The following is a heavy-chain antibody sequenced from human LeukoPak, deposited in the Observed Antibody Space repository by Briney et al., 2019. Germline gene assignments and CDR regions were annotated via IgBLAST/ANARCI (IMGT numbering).Heavy chain of an antibody. CDR2: IFYSGTT. V-gene: IGHV4-39*01. CDR1: GGSISSSSYY. CDR3: ASENCSGTSCSSFDY. J-gene: IGHJ4*02. D-gene: IGHD2-2*01. Sequence: SETLSLTCTVSGGSISSSSYYWGRIRQPPGKGLEWIGSIFYSGTTYYNPSLKSRVTISVDTSKNQFSLRLSSVTAADTAVYYCASENCSGTSCSSFDYWGQGTLVTVSS.